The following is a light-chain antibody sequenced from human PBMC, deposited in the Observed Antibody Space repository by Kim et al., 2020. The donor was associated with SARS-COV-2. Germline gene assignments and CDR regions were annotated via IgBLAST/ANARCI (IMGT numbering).Light chain of an antibody. Sequence: TQSPGTLSLSPGERATLSCRASQTLTSSYLAWYQQKPGQAPRLLIYGTSTRATGIADRFSGSGSGTDFTLTISRLESEDSAVYYCQQYGRSPSYTFGQGTKLEI. CDR2: GTS. J-gene: IGKJ2*01. CDR3: QQYGRSPSYT. CDR1: QTLTSSY. V-gene: IGKV3-20*01.